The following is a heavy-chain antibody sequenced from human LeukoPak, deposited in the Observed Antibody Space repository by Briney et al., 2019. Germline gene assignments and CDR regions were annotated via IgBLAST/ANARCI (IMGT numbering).Heavy chain of an antibody. Sequence: ASVKVSCKASGYTFTSYYMHWVRQAPGEGLEWMGIINPSGGSTSYEQKFQGRVTMTRDTSTSTVYMELSSLRSEDTAVYYCARAEVSYYYDSSGYYIPPYYFDYWGQGTLVTVSS. CDR1: GYTFTSYY. V-gene: IGHV1-46*01. CDR3: ARAEVSYYYDSSGYYIPPYYFDY. CDR2: INPSGGST. D-gene: IGHD3-22*01. J-gene: IGHJ4*02.